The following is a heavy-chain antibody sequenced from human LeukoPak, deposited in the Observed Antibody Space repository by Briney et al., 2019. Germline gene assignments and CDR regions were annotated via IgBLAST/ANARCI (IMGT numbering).Heavy chain of an antibody. CDR3: ARVSSVWIKDYYYYMDV. V-gene: IGHV4-4*07. D-gene: IGHD5-12*01. CDR2: IYTSGSA. J-gene: IGHJ6*03. Sequence: SETLSLTCTVSGGSISSYYWSWIRQPPGKGLEWIGRIYTSGSAYYNPSLKSRVTISVDTSKNRFSLKVSSVTAADTAVYYCARVSSVWIKDYYYYMDVWGKGTTVTVSS. CDR1: GGSISSYY.